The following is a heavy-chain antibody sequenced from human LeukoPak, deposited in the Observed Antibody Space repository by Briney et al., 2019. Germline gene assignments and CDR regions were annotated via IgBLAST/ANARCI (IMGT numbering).Heavy chain of an antibody. D-gene: IGHD6-6*01. J-gene: IGHJ4*02. Sequence: GGSLRLSCAASGFTFSSYGMHWVRQAPGKGLEWVAVIWYDGSNKYYADSVKGRFTISRDDSKNTLYLQMNSLGAEDTAVYYCARDPSIAGYYFDYWGQGTLVTVSS. V-gene: IGHV3-33*01. CDR3: ARDPSIAGYYFDY. CDR2: IWYDGSNK. CDR1: GFTFSSYG.